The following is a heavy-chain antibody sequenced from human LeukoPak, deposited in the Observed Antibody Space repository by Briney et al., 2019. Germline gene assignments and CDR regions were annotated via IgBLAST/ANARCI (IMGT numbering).Heavy chain of an antibody. J-gene: IGHJ4*02. D-gene: IGHD5-18*01. Sequence: ASVKVSCKASGYSFSDYYMHWVRRAPGQGLEWMGIINPSGATSSTQDLYGRVTLTRDMSTGTFYMELTSLRSEDTAVYYCARVGSGRYNYGYSLVYWGQGTPVTVSS. CDR1: GYSFSDYY. CDR3: ARVGSGRYNYGYSLVY. CDR2: INPSGAT. V-gene: IGHV1-46*01.